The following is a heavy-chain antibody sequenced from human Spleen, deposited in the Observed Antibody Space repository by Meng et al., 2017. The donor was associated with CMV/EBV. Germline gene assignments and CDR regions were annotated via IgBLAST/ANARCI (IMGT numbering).Heavy chain of an antibody. CDR1: GGTFSNYA. CDR2: IIPAFGTA. J-gene: IGHJ5*02. V-gene: IGHV1-69*05. D-gene: IGHD2-21*01. CDR3: ATLPYCGGDCYNGGFDP. Sequence: SVKVSCKASGGTFSNYAMSWVRQAPGQGLEWMGGIIPAFGTANYAKKFQGRVTINTDEYTTTAYMELSSLRSEDTAVYYCATLPYCGGDCYNGGFDPWGQGTLVTVSS.